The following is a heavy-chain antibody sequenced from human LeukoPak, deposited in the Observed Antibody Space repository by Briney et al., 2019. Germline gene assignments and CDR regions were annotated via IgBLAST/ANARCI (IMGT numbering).Heavy chain of an antibody. CDR2: VNLQGGT. D-gene: IGHD3-16*02. CDR1: GFTLSSYM. Sequence: GSLRLSCVASGFTLSSYMMSWVRQAPGKGLEWIGEVNLQGGTNYNPSLLRRVAISVDTSANHVSLQMTSVTAADTAVYCCAREGGSYRPLDYSGQGTLVTVSS. CDR3: AREGGSYRPLDY. V-gene: IGHV4-4*01. J-gene: IGHJ4*02.